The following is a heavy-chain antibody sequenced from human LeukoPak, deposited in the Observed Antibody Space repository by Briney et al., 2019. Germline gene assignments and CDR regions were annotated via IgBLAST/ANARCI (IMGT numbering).Heavy chain of an antibody. CDR1: GFTFTSSA. D-gene: IGHD3-10*01. J-gene: IGHJ5*02. CDR3: AAGYYGSDPLFS. V-gene: IGHV1-58*01. CDR2: NVVGSGNT. Sequence: GASVKVSCKASGFTFTSSAVQWVRQARGQRLEWIGWNVVGSGNTNYAQKFQERVTITRDMSTSTAYMELSSLRSEDTAVYYCAAGYYGSDPLFSWGQGTLVTVSS.